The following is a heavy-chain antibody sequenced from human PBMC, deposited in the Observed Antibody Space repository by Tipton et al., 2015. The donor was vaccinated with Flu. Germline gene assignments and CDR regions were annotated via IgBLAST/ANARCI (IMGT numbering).Heavy chain of an antibody. CDR1: GFTVNSYY. V-gene: IGHV3-11*04. J-gene: IGHJ4*02. D-gene: IGHD3-22*01. CDR2: VDTSAGTT. CDR3: ARAAGIIGYFDY. Sequence: SLRLSCAVSGFTVNSYYMSWVRQAPGKGLEWISYVDTSAGTTYYADSVKGRFTISRDDAKNSLFLEMSGLRVDDTALYFCARAAGIIGYFDYWGQGTLVTVSS.